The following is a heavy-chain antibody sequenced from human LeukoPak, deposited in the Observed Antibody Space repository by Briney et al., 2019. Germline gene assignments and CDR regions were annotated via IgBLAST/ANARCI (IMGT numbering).Heavy chain of an antibody. CDR2: ISYDGSKK. CDR1: GFTFSNYA. J-gene: IGHJ5*02. CDR3: ARDDPLAVAGNWFDP. V-gene: IGHV3-30*04. D-gene: IGHD6-19*01. Sequence: GRSLRLSCAASGFTFSNYAMHWVRQAPGKGLEWVAVISYDGSKKYYADSVKGRFTISRDNSKNTLYLQMNSLRAEDTAVYYCARDDPLAVAGNWFDPWGQGTLVTVSS.